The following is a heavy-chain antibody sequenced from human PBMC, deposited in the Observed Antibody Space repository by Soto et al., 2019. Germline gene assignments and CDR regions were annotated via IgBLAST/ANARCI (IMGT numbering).Heavy chain of an antibody. J-gene: IGHJ4*01. Sequence: GGSLRLSCAASGFTFDDYAMHWVRQAPGKGLEWVSGISWNSSSIGYADSVKGRFTISRDNAKNSLYQQMNSLRAEDTALYYCAKDMGRIAAAGHLDYWGHGTLVTVSS. D-gene: IGHD6-13*01. V-gene: IGHV3-9*01. CDR3: AKDMGRIAAAGHLDY. CDR2: ISWNSSSI. CDR1: GFTFDDYA.